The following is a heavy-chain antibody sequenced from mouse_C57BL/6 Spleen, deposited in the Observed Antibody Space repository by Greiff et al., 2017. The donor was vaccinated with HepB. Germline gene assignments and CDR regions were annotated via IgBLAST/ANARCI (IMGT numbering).Heavy chain of an antibody. V-gene: IGHV14-2*01. D-gene: IGHD2-5*01. CDR2: IDPEDGET. CDR1: GFNIKDYY. Sequence: VQLKESGAELVKPGASVKLSFTASGFNIKDYYMHWVKQRIEQGLEWIGRIDPEDGETKYAPKFQGKATITADTSSNTAYLQLSSLTSEDTAVYYCARYSNYVYYAMDYWGQGTSVTVSS. CDR3: ARYSNYVYYAMDY. J-gene: IGHJ4*01.